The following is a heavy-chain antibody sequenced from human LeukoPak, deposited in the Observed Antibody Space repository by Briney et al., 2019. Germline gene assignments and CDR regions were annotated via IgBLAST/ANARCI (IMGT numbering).Heavy chain of an antibody. CDR3: ARDPDTAMAYYFDY. V-gene: IGHV3-21*01. D-gene: IGHD5-18*01. Sequence: GGSLRLSCAASGFTFSSYAMSWVRQAPGKGLEWVSAISSSSSYIYYADSVKGRFTISRDNAKNSLYLQMNSLRAEDTTVYYCARDPDTAMAYYFDYWGQGTLVTVSS. J-gene: IGHJ4*02. CDR1: GFTFSSYA. CDR2: ISSSSSYI.